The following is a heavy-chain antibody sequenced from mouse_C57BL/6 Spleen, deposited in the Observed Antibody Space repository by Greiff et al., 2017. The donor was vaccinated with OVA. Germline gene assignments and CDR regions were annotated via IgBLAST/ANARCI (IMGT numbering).Heavy chain of an antibody. Sequence: EVQLVESGGGLVQPGGSLKLSCAASGFTFSDYGMAWVRQAPRKGPEWVAFISNLAYSIYYADTVTGRFTISRANAKNTLYLEMSSLRSEDTAMYYCARSDYYGSSYLWYFDVWGTGTTGTVSS. J-gene: IGHJ1*03. V-gene: IGHV5-15*01. D-gene: IGHD1-1*01. CDR2: ISNLAYSI. CDR3: ARSDYYGSSYLWYFDV. CDR1: GFTFSDYG.